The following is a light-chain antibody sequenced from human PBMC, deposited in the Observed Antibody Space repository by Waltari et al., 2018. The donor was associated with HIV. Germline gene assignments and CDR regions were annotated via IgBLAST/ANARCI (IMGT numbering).Light chain of an antibody. CDR1: QSPLHSNGYNY. CDR3: MQALQTPFT. CDR2: LGS. Sequence: DIVMTQSPLSLPVTPGEPASISCRSSQSPLHSNGYNYLDWYLQKPGQSPKLLIYLGSNRASGVPDRFSGSGSGTDFTLKISRVEAEDVGVYYCMQALQTPFTFGPGTKVDIK. J-gene: IGKJ3*01. V-gene: IGKV2-28*01.